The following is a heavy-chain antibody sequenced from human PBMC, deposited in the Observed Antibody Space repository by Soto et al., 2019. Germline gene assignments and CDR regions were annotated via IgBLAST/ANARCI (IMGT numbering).Heavy chain of an antibody. CDR1: GFTFSSYA. V-gene: IGHV3-30-3*01. CDR3: ARVIGTYHFYYCGMDV. J-gene: IGHJ6*02. D-gene: IGHD3-3*02. Sequence: QVQLVESGGGVVQPGRSLRLSCAASGFTFSSYAMHWVRQAPGKGLEWVAVISYDGSNKYYADSVKGRFTISRDNSKNTLYLQMNSLRAEDTAVYYCARVIGTYHFYYCGMDVWGQGTTVTVSS. CDR2: ISYDGSNK.